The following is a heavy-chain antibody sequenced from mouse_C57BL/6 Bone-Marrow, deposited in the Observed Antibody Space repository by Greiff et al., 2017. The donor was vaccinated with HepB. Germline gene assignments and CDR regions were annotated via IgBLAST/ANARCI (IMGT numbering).Heavy chain of an antibody. Sequence: EVQLKESGPGLVKPSQSLSLTCSVTGYSITSGYYWNWIRQFPGNKLEWMGYISYDGSNNYNPSLKNRISITRDTSKNQFFLKLNSVTTEDTATYYCARDRGHAEFAYWGQGTLVTVSA. J-gene: IGHJ3*01. CDR3: ARDRGHAEFAY. D-gene: IGHD3-3*01. CDR1: GYSITSGYY. CDR2: ISYDGSN. V-gene: IGHV3-6*01.